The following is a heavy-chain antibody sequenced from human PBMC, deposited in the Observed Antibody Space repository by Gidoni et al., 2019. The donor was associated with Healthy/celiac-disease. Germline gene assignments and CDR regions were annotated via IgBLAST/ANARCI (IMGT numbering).Heavy chain of an antibody. CDR1: GGSFSGYY. Sequence: QVQLQQWGAGLLKPSETLSLTCAVYGGSFSGYYWSWIRQPPGKGLEWIGEINHSGSTNYNPSLKSRVTISVDTSKNQFSLKLSSVTAADTAVYYCARMPTTYYDFWSGSVFDYWGQGTLVTVSS. J-gene: IGHJ4*02. CDR3: ARMPTTYYDFWSGSVFDY. CDR2: INHSGST. V-gene: IGHV4-34*01. D-gene: IGHD3-3*01.